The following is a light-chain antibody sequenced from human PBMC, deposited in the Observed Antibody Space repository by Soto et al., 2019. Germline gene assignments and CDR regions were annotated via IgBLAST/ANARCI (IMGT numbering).Light chain of an antibody. Sequence: DIQMTQSPSSLSASIGDRVTITCRAGQSIRTYLNWYQQKPGEAPKVLIYSASSLQSGVPSRFSGSGSGTDFTLTISSLQPEDFASYYYQQSYSTPWTFGQGTKVEIK. CDR3: QQSYSTPWT. CDR1: QSIRTY. CDR2: SAS. V-gene: IGKV1-39*01. J-gene: IGKJ1*01.